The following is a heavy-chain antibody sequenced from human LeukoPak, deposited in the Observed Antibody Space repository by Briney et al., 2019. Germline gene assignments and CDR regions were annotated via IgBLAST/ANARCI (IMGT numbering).Heavy chain of an antibody. J-gene: IGHJ4*02. V-gene: IGHV4-4*07. D-gene: IGHD5-24*01. CDR3: ARRDGDY. Sequence: PSETLSLTCTVSGASISSFHGTWNRQHAGKGLEWIGLIYSSGSTIYNPSLKSRVAMSVDMTKNQLSLKLSSVTAADTAMYYCARRDGDYWGQGTLVTVSS. CDR2: IYSSGST. CDR1: GASISSFH.